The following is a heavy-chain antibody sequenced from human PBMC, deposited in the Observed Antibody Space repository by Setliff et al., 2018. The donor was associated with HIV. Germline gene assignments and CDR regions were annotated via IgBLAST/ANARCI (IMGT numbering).Heavy chain of an antibody. CDR2: IYYTGST. V-gene: IGHV4-59*11. D-gene: IGHD3-3*01. Sequence: PSETLSLTCSVSGGSISNHYWSWIRQPPGKGLEWIGYIYYTGSTNYNPSLRGRVTISIDTSKNQFSLKLSSVTAADTAIYYCARVPRITTLRNAFDIWGQGTMVTVSS. CDR1: GGSISNHY. CDR3: ARVPRITTLRNAFDI. J-gene: IGHJ3*02.